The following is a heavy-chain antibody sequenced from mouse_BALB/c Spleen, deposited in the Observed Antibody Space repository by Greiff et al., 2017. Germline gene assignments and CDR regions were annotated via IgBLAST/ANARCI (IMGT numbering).Heavy chain of an antibody. CDR2: ILPGSGST. J-gene: IGHJ2*01. CDR1: GYTFTSYW. CDR3: ARSMITIDY. V-gene: IGHV1-9*01. D-gene: IGHD2-4*01. Sequence: QVQLQQSGAELMKPGASVKISCKATGYTFTSYWIEWVKQRPGHGLEWIGEILPGSGSTNYNEKFKGKATFTADTSSNTAYMQLSSQTSEDSAVYCCARSMITIDYWGQGTTLTVSA.